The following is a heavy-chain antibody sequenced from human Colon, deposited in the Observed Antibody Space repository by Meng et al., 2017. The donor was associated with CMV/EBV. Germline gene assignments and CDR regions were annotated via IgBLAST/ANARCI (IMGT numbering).Heavy chain of an antibody. V-gene: IGHV4-34*01. Sequence: QVQLQQWGAGLLKPSETLSLPCAVYGGSFSGYYWSWIRQPPGKGLEXIGEINHSGSTNYNPSLKSRVTISVDTSKNQFSLKLSSVTAADTAVYYCARGRLPTDPWGQGTLVTVSS. D-gene: IGHD4-11*01. J-gene: IGHJ5*02. CDR2: INHSGST. CDR3: ARGRLPTDP. CDR1: GGSFSGYY.